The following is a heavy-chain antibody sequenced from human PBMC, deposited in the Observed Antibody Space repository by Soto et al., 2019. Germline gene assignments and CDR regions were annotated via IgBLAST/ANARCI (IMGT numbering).Heavy chain of an antibody. CDR1: GFAFSSYA. CDR2: ISGSGGST. V-gene: IGHV3-23*01. Sequence: LRLSCAASGFAFSSYAMSWVRQAPGKGLEWVSAISGSGGSTYYADSVKGRFTISRDNSKNTLYLQMNSLRAEDTAVYYCAKGGFDFWSGTYYYYGMDVWGQGTTVT. J-gene: IGHJ6*02. CDR3: AKGGFDFWSGTYYYYGMDV. D-gene: IGHD3-3*01.